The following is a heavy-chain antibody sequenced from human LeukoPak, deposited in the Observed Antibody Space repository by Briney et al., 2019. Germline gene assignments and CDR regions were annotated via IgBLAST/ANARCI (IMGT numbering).Heavy chain of an antibody. Sequence: GGSLRLSCAASGFTFNTYWMNWVRQAPGKGLEWVANIKQDGSQKEYVDSVKGRFTISRDNAKNSLYLQTNSLRAEDTAVYYCARVKDVNDDIMFHHWGQGTLVTVSS. D-gene: IGHD3-9*01. CDR1: GFTFNTYW. CDR3: ARVKDVNDDIMFHH. J-gene: IGHJ1*01. CDR2: IKQDGSQK. V-gene: IGHV3-7*01.